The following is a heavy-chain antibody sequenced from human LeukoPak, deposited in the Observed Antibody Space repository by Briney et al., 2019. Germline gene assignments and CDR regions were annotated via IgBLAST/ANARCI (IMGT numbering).Heavy chain of an antibody. CDR1: GGTFNSFA. CDR3: ALPSRN. J-gene: IGHJ3*01. Sequence: SVKVSCKASGGTFNSFAINWVRQAPGHGFEWMGSIIPVLGLPNYAQKFQGRVTVTADQSTNTAYMQLSSLTSDDTATYYRALPSRNWGQGTMVTVSP. V-gene: IGHV1-69*04. CDR2: IIPVLGLP. D-gene: IGHD2-15*01.